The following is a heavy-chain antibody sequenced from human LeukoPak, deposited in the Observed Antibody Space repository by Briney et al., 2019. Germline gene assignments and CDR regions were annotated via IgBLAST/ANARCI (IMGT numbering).Heavy chain of an antibody. CDR3: ARGSGYDFWSGYLNWFDP. Sequence: SETLSLTCAVYGGSFSGYYWSWIRQPPGKGREWIGEINHSGSTNYNPSLKSRITISVDTSKKQFSLKLSSVTAADTAVYYCARGSGYDFWSGYLNWFDPWGQGALVTVSS. J-gene: IGHJ5*02. V-gene: IGHV4-34*01. D-gene: IGHD3-3*01. CDR2: INHSGST. CDR1: GGSFSGYY.